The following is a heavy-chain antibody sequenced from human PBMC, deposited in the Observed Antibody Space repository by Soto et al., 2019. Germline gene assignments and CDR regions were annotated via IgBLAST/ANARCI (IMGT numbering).Heavy chain of an antibody. CDR3: AKSFSSNWYDYFDY. CDR2: ISGSGGST. V-gene: IGHV3-23*01. D-gene: IGHD6-13*01. CDR1: GITFSTYA. Sequence: GGSLRLSCAASGITFSTYAMSWVHQAPGKGLEWVSAISGSGGSTYYADSVKGRFTISRDKSKNTLYLQMNSLRAEDTALYYCAKSFSSNWYDYFDYWGQGSLVTVSS. J-gene: IGHJ4*02.